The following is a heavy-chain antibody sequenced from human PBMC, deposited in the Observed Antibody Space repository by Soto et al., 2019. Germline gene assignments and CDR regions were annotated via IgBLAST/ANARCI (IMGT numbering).Heavy chain of an antibody. D-gene: IGHD5-12*01. V-gene: IGHV3-7*01. CDR2: IKQDGSEK. Sequence: VGSLRLSCAASGFTFSSYWMSWVRQAPGKGLEWVANIKQDGSEKYYVDSVKGRFTISRDNAKNSLYLQMNSLRAEDTAVYYCARLRWLQPYYYYYGMDVWGQGTTVTVSS. CDR3: ARLRWLQPYYYYYGMDV. J-gene: IGHJ6*02. CDR1: GFTFSSYW.